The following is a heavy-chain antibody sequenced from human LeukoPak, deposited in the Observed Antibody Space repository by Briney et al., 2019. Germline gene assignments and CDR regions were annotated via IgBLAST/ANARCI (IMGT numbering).Heavy chain of an antibody. CDR1: GGTFSSYA. V-gene: IGHV1-69*06. J-gene: IGHJ1*01. CDR2: IIPIFGTA. D-gene: IGHD6-19*01. Sequence: SVKVSCKASGGTFSSYAISWVRQAPGQGLEGMGGIIPIFGTANYAQKFQGRVTITADKSTSTAYMELSSLRSEDTAVYYCARTGPIAVAGRRGETEYFQHWGQGTLVTVSS. CDR3: ARTGPIAVAGRRGETEYFQH.